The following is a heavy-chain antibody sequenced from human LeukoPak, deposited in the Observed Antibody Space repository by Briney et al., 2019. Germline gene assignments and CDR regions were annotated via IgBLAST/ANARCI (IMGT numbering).Heavy chain of an antibody. CDR1: GGSSSGYY. J-gene: IGHJ6*03. V-gene: IGHV4-34*01. D-gene: IGHD3-10*01. Sequence: PSETLSLTCAVYGGSSSGYYWSWIRQPPGKGLEWIGEINHSGSTNYNPSLKSRVTISVDTSKNQFSLRLTSVTAADTAVYYCARRFGRKFGERFYYYHYMDVWGKGTTVTISS. CDR3: ARRFGRKFGERFYYYHYMDV. CDR2: INHSGST.